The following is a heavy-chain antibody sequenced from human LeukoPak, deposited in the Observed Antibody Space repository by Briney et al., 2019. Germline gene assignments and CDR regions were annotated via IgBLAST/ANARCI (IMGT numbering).Heavy chain of an antibody. CDR1: GGSISSSDYY. CDR2: IYYGGST. Sequence: SETLSLTCTVSGGSISSSDYYWGWIRQPPGKGLEWIVSIYYGGSTYYNPSLKSRVTISVDTSMNQFSLKLSFVTTADTAVYYCARALGYRSGGSCTRGYNWFDPWGQGTLVTVPS. D-gene: IGHD2-15*01. V-gene: IGHV4-39*01. J-gene: IGHJ5*02. CDR3: ARALGYRSGGSCTRGYNWFDP.